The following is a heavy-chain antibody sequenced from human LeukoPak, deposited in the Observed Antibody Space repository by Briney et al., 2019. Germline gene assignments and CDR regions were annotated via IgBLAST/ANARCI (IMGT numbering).Heavy chain of an antibody. CDR1: GFIFSNYA. J-gene: IGHJ4*02. V-gene: IGHV3-23*01. CDR3: AKDRRPDGVYDFDY. Sequence: GGSLRLSCAASGFIFSNYAMNWVREAPGKGREWVSFIYSGGGTKYADSVRGRFTISRDNSRNTLYLQMSSLRSEDTAVYYCAKDRRPDGVYDFDYWGQGTLVTVSS. CDR2: FIYSGGGT. D-gene: IGHD5/OR15-5a*01.